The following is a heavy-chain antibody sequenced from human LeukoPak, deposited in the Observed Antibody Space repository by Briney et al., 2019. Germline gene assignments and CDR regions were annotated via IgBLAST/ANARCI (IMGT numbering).Heavy chain of an antibody. CDR2: IKEDGSEK. CDR3: ARDHTPGRHFEY. Sequence: PGGSLRLSCAASGFTFSTHWMSWVRQAPGKGLEWVANIKEDGSEKYYVDSVKGRFTISRDNAKNSLYLQMNSLRAEDTAVYYCARDHTPGRHFEYWGQGTLVTVSS. J-gene: IGHJ4*02. D-gene: IGHD3-10*01. V-gene: IGHV3-7*01. CDR1: GFTFSTHW.